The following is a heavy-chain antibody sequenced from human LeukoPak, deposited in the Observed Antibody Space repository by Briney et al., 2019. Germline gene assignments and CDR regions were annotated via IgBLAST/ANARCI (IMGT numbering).Heavy chain of an antibody. J-gene: IGHJ4*02. Sequence: PSETLSLTCTVSGGSISSYYWSWIRQPPGKGLEWIGYIYYSGSTYYNPSLKSRVTISVDTSKNQFSLKLSSVTAADTAVYYCARGVMATILTPFDYWGQGTLVTVSS. V-gene: IGHV4-59*12. D-gene: IGHD5-24*01. CDR2: IYYSGST. CDR1: GGSISSYY. CDR3: ARGVMATILTPFDY.